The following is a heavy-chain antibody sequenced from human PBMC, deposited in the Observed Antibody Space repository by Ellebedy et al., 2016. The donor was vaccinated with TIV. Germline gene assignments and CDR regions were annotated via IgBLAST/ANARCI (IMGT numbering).Heavy chain of an antibody. V-gene: IGHV3-66*01. CDR2: IYSGGTT. Sequence: GESLKISCEVSGFTVSNNYMTWVRQAPGKGLEWVSVIYSGGTTYYADSVRGRFTISRDSSKNTLYLQMNSLRAEDTAVYYCGRGDWNFDLWGRGTLVTVSS. CDR1: GFTVSNNY. J-gene: IGHJ2*01. CDR3: GRGDWNFDL.